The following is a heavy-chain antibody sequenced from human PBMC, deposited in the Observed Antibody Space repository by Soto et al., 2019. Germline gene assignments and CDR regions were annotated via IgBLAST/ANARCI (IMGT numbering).Heavy chain of an antibody. CDR1: GGSVNYY. CDR2: IYYSGST. Sequence: QVQLQESGPGLVKPSETLSLTCTVSGGSVNYYWSWIRQPPGKGLEWIGYIYYSGSTSYNPSLKSRVTISVDTSKNPISLKLSSVTAADTAVYYCARDQGIAVAVFEYWGQGTLVTVSS. D-gene: IGHD6-19*01. CDR3: ARDQGIAVAVFEY. J-gene: IGHJ4*02. V-gene: IGHV4-59*02.